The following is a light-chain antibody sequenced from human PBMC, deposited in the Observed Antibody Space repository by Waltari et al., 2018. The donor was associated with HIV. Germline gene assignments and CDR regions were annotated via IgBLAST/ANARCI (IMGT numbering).Light chain of an antibody. Sequence: QSVLTQPPSASGTPGQRVIVSCSGSSFNIGRNFVSWYQQLPGTAPTVLIFRDNQCPSGFPDRFSGSKSAASASLAISGFRSDDEADYYCAALDNSLSGSYVFGPGTKVTVL. CDR2: RDN. J-gene: IGLJ1*01. CDR1: SFNIGRNF. V-gene: IGLV1-47*01. CDR3: AALDNSLSGSYV.